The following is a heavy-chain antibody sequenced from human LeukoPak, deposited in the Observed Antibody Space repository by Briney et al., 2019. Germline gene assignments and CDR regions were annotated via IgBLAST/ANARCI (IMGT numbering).Heavy chain of an antibody. CDR1: GFTFSSYG. Sequence: GRSLRLSCAASGFTFSSYGMHWVRQAPGKGLEWVAVISYDGSNKYYADSVKGRFTISRDNSKNTLYLQMNSLRAKDTAVYYCASRTVTIDYWGQGTLVTVSS. CDR3: ASRTVTIDY. V-gene: IGHV3-30*03. CDR2: ISYDGSNK. J-gene: IGHJ4*02. D-gene: IGHD4-17*01.